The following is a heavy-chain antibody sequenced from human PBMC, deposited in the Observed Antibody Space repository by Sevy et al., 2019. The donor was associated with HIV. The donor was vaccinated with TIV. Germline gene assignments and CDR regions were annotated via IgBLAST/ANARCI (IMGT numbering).Heavy chain of an antibody. Sequence: GGSLRLSCTVSGFTVSDSHMSWVRQAPGEGLEWVVIISGGGDTTHYADSVKGRFTISRDNSKNTVLLQINSLRVEDTAVYYCATLGGQLLTGYWGQGTLVTVSS. CDR3: ATLGGQLLTGY. CDR2: ISGGGDTT. V-gene: IGHV3-53*01. J-gene: IGHJ4*02. D-gene: IGHD3-9*01. CDR1: GFTVSDSH.